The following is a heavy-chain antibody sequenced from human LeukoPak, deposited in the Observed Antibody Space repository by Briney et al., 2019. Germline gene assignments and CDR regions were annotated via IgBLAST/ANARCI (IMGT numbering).Heavy chain of an antibody. V-gene: IGHV4-34*01. D-gene: IGHD3-9*01. J-gene: IGHJ5*02. Sequence: GSLRLSCGASGFTFSSYGMHWVRQAPGKGLEWIGEINHSGSTNYNPSLKSRVTISVDTSKNQFSLKLSSVTAADTAVYYCARGLLRYYFPYNWFDPWGQGTLVTVSS. CDR2: INHSGST. CDR3: ARGLLRYYFPYNWFDP. CDR1: GFTFSSYG.